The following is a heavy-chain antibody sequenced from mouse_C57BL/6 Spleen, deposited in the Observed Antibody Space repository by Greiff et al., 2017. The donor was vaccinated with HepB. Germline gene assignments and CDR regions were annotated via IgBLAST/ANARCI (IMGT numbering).Heavy chain of an antibody. D-gene: IGHD2-3*01. J-gene: IGHJ4*01. Sequence: QVQLQQSGAELVRPGASVTLSCKASGYTFTDYEMHWVKQTPVHGLEWIGAIDPETGGTAYNQKFKGKAILTADKSSSTAYMELRSLTSEDSAVYYCTRFDGYTSYYAMDYWGQGTSVTVSS. CDR3: TRFDGYTSYYAMDY. V-gene: IGHV1-15*01. CDR2: IDPETGGT. CDR1: GYTFTDYE.